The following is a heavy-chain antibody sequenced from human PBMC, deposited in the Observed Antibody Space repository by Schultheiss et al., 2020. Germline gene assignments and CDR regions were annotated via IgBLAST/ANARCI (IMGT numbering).Heavy chain of an antibody. CDR2: INHSGST. Sequence: SETLSLTCAVYGGSFSGYYWSWIRQPPGKGLEWIGEINHSGSTNYNPSLKSRVTISVDTSKNQFSLKMSSVTAADTAVYYCARDPHSGYDADFDYWGQGTLVTVS. CDR1: GGSFSGYY. V-gene: IGHV4-34*01. CDR3: ARDPHSGYDADFDY. J-gene: IGHJ4*02. D-gene: IGHD5-12*01.